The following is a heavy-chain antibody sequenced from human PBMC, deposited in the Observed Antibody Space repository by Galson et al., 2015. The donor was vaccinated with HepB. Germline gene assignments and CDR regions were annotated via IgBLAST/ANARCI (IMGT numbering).Heavy chain of an antibody. J-gene: IGHJ3*02. CDR3: AHVMITFGGVIGPDAFDI. CDR2: IYWDDDG. V-gene: IGHV2-5*02. CDR1: GFSLSSTGVG. D-gene: IGHD3-16*02. Sequence: PALVKPTQTLTLTCTFSGFSLSSTGVGVSWIRQPPGKALEWLAVIYWDDDGRYSPSLKSRLKITKDTSKNQVVLTMTNMDPVDTATYYCAHVMITFGGVIGPDAFDIWGQGTMVTVSS.